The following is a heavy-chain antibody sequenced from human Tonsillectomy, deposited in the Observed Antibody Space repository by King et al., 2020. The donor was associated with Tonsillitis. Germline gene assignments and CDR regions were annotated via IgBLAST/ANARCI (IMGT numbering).Heavy chain of an antibody. D-gene: IGHD3-16*01. CDR3: ATGDFGDSYYYYMDV. CDR2: IIPILGIA. Sequence: QLVQSGAEVKKPGSSVKVTCKASGGTFSSYAITWVRQAPGQGLEWMGRIIPILGIANYAQNFQGRVTITADTSTSTAYMELSSLRSEATAVYYCATGDFGDSYYYYMDVWGKGTTVTVSS. J-gene: IGHJ6*03. CDR1: GGTFSSYA. V-gene: IGHV1-69*09.